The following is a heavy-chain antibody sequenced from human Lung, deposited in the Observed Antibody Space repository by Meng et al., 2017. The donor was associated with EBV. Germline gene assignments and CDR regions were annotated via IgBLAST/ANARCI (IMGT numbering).Heavy chain of an antibody. V-gene: IGHV4-34*01. Sequence: VHSREWGDGCFKPSETLSLTCAVYGGSFSDLYWSWIRQAPGKGLEWIGEINHGGSTNYNPSLKSRVIISVDTSKNQFSLKLKSVSATDTAVYYCARGGGVGYGNYVNYWGQGTLVTVSS. D-gene: IGHD4-11*01. CDR2: INHGGST. J-gene: IGHJ4*02. CDR3: ARGGGVGYGNYVNY. CDR1: GGSFSDLY.